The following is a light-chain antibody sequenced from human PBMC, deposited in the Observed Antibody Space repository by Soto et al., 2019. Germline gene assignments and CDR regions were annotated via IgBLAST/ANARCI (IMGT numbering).Light chain of an antibody. CDR1: SSDVGGYNY. J-gene: IGLJ2*01. CDR3: SSYTSSSTVV. CDR2: EVS. V-gene: IGLV2-14*01. Sequence: QSALTQPASVSGSPGQSITISCTGTSSDVGGYNYVSWYQQHPGKAPQLMIYEVSNRPSGVSNRFSGSKSDNTASLTISGLHAEDEADYYCSSYTSSSTVVFGGGTKLTVL.